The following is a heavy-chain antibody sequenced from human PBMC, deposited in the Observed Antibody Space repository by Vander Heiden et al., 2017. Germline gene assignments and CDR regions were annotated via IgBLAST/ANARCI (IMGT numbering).Heavy chain of an antibody. CDR1: GYTFTNYY. J-gene: IGHJ6*02. Sequence: QVQLVQSGAEVKKPGASVKVSCKASGYTFTNYYMHWVRQAPGQGLEWMGIIHPSGGSTTYAQKFQGRITMTRDTSTSTVYMELSSLRSEDTAVYYCARDTGKTDVWGQGTTVTVSS. CDR2: IHPSGGST. CDR3: ARDTGKTDV. V-gene: IGHV1-46*01. D-gene: IGHD2-8*02.